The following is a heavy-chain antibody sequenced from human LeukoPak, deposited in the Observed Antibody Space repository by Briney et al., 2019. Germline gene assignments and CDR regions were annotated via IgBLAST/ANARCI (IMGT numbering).Heavy chain of an antibody. Sequence: GGSLRLSCAASGFTFRSYSMNWVRQAPGKGLERVSSISSSGSYIYYADSVKGRFTISRHNAKYSLYLKINRLRVDDTAVYYCARDNYYGSGRKDWFDPWGQGTLGTVSP. CDR3: ARDNYYGSGRKDWFDP. J-gene: IGHJ5*02. CDR2: ISSSGSYI. CDR1: GFTFRSYS. V-gene: IGHV3-21*01. D-gene: IGHD3-10*01.